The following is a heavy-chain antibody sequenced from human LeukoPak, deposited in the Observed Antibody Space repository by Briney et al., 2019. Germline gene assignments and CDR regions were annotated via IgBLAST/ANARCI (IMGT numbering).Heavy chain of an antibody. Sequence: SETLSLTCTVSGYSISSGYYWGWIRQPPGKGLEWIGSIYHSGSTYYDPSLKSRVTISVDTSKNQFSLKLSSVTAADTAVYYCASSSSGYPYYFDYWGQGTLVTVSS. D-gene: IGHD3-22*01. CDR3: ASSSSGYPYYFDY. CDR1: GYSISSGYY. CDR2: IYHSGST. J-gene: IGHJ4*02. V-gene: IGHV4-38-2*02.